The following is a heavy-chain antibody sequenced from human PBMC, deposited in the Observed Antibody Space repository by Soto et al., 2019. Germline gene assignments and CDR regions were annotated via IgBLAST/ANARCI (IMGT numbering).Heavy chain of an antibody. D-gene: IGHD3-22*01. CDR1: GGSISSADNY. CDR3: ARDDCKGSRCSYYYGLDV. V-gene: IGHV4-30-4*08. Sequence: SETLSLTCSVSGGSISSADNYWSWIRQAPGKGLEWIGYIYYSGVILYNPSLESRVTISVDTSKNQFSLKLRSVTAADTAVYYCARDDCKGSRCSYYYGLDVWGQGTTVTVSS. CDR2: IYYSGVI. J-gene: IGHJ6*02.